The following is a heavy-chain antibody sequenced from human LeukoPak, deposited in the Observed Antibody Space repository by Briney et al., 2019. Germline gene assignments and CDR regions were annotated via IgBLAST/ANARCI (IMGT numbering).Heavy chain of an antibody. V-gene: IGHV3-23*01. CDR3: AKVRGYSSSWYTGTSYGMDV. CDR2: ISGSGGST. Sequence: SGGSLRLSCAASGFTFSSYAMSWVRQAPGKGLEWVSAISGSGGSTYYADSVKGRFTISRDNSKNTLYLQMNSLRAEDTAVYYCAKVRGYSSSWYTGTSYGMDVWGQGTTVTVSS. J-gene: IGHJ6*02. D-gene: IGHD6-13*01. CDR1: GFTFSSYA.